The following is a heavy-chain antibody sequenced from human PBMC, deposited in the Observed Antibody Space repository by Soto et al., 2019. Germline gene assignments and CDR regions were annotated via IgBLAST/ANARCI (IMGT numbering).Heavy chain of an antibody. D-gene: IGHD5-12*01. V-gene: IGHV3-30*18. Sequence: GGSLRLSCEAAGFSLTSYGMHWVRQAPGKGLEWVAVISYDGSNKYYADSVKGRFTISRDNSKNTLYLQMNSLRAEDTAVYYCAKAIVATITGAFDIWGQGTMVTVSS. CDR3: AKAIVATITGAFDI. J-gene: IGHJ3*02. CDR2: ISYDGSNK. CDR1: GFSLTSYG.